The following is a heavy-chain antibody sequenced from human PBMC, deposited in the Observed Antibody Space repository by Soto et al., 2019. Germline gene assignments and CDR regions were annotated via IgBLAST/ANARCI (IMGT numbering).Heavy chain of an antibody. Sequence: SETLSLTCTVSGGSISSSSYYWGWIRQPPGKGLEWIGSIYYSGSTYYNPSLKSRVTISVDTSKNQFSLKLSSVTAADTAVYYCAREDEQLVRASARFDPWGQGTLVTVSS. CDR2: IYYSGST. CDR3: AREDEQLVRASARFDP. CDR1: GGSISSSSYY. V-gene: IGHV4-39*02. D-gene: IGHD6-6*01. J-gene: IGHJ5*02.